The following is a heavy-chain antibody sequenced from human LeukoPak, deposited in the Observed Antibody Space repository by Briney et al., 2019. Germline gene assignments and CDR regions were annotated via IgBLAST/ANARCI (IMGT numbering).Heavy chain of an antibody. D-gene: IGHD5-18*01. CDR2: VFDSGRT. CDR1: GGAMTTHH. Sequence: SETLSLTCTVSGGAMTTHHWNWIRQTPGKGLEWIGYVFDSGRTKENPSLKSRVTLSADTSKNQLSLRLSSVTAADTAVYYCTTIKRGNIFGYFDFWGQGILVTVSS. J-gene: IGHJ4*02. V-gene: IGHV4-59*11. CDR3: TTIKRGNIFGYFDF.